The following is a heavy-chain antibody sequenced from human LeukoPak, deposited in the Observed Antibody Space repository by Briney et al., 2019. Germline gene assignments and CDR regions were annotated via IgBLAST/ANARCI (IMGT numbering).Heavy chain of an antibody. J-gene: IGHJ6*03. Sequence: GGSLRLSCAASGLIFSSYGMHWVRQAPGEGLEWVAYIRHDESKTFYADSVKGRFTISRDNSKNTLYLQMHSLKAEDTALYYCAKPVIPSAYQGTYYMDVWGKGTTVTVSS. V-gene: IGHV3-30*02. CDR3: AKPVIPSAYQGTYYMDV. CDR1: GLIFSSYG. D-gene: IGHD3-16*01. CDR2: IRHDESKT.